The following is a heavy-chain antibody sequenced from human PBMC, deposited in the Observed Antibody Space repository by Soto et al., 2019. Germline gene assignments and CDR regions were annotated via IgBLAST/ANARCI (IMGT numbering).Heavy chain of an antibody. CDR3: AREEQQNYYYHGMDV. CDR2: ISSSDSRI. V-gene: IGHV3-48*03. J-gene: IGHJ6*02. D-gene: IGHD6-13*01. Sequence: LRLSCAASGFTFSSYEMNWVRQAPGKGLEWVSYISSSDSRIHYADFVKGRFTISRDNAKNSLYLQMNSLRAEDTAVYYCAREEQQNYYYHGMDVWGQGTTVTVSS. CDR1: GFTFSSYE.